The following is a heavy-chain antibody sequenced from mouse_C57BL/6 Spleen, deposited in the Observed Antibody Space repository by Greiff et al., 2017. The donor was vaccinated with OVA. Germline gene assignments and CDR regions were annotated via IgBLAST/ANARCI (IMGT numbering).Heavy chain of an antibody. CDR2: ISDGGSYT. Sequence: EVKLVESGGGLVKPGGSLKLSCAASGFTFSSYAMSWVRQTPEKRLEWVATISDGGSYTYYPDNVKGRFTISRDNAKNNLYLQMSHLKSEDTAMYDSARGYYGSSYFDDWGKGTTLTVSS. V-gene: IGHV5-4*03. CDR3: ARGYYGSSYFDD. J-gene: IGHJ2*01. CDR1: GFTFSSYA. D-gene: IGHD1-1*01.